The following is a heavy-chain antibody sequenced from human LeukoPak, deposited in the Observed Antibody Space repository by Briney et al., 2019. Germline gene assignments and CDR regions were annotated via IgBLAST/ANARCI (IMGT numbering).Heavy chain of an antibody. D-gene: IGHD3-10*01. V-gene: IGHV4-59*08. CDR1: GGSISSYY. CDR3: ARHGYYGSGRRSYYFDY. CDR2: IYYSGST. J-gene: IGHJ4*02. Sequence: PSETLSLTCTVSGGSISSYYWSWIRQPPGKGLEGSGYIYYSGSTNYNPSLKSRVTISVDTSKNQFSLKLSSVTAADTAVYYCARHGYYGSGRRSYYFDYWGQGTLVTVSS.